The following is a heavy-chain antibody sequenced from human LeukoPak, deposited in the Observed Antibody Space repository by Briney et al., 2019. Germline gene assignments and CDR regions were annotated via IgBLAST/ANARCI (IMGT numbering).Heavy chain of an antibody. CDR3: ARDLCGWSRCRWFDP. Sequence: GRSLRLSCAASGFTFSSYAMHWVRQAPGKGLEWVAVISYDGNNKYYADSVKGRFTISRDNSKNTLYLQMNSLRAEDTAVYYCARDLCGWSRCRWFDPWGQGTLVTVSS. D-gene: IGHD6-19*01. J-gene: IGHJ5*02. CDR1: GFTFSSYA. V-gene: IGHV3-30*04. CDR2: ISYDGNNK.